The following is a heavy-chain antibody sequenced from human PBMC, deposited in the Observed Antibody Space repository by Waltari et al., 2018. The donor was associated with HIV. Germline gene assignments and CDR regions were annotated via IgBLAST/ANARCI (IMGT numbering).Heavy chain of an antibody. CDR1: GFELGHYS. CDR3: VRDDPGYGPIDY. J-gene: IGHJ4*02. Sequence: DVYLVESGGGVVKTGGSMRLTCEASGFELGHYSMNWVRQSPVRGLEWVASIRRGNNEKHYLDSVRGRFVISRDNSESSVYLQMESLREEDTATYFCVRDDPGYGPIDYWGQGTLVTV. V-gene: IGHV3-21*04. CDR2: IRRGNNEK. D-gene: IGHD3-10*01.